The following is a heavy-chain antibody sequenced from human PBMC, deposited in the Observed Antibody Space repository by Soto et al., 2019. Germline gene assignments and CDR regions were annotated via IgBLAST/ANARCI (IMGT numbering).Heavy chain of an antibody. CDR2: ISAYNGNT. CDR1: GYTFTSYG. J-gene: IGHJ6*03. D-gene: IGHD2-15*01. CDR3: AREGCSGGSCYSYYMDV. Sequence: ASVKVSCKASGYTFTSYGISWVRQAPGQGLEWMGWISAYNGNTNYAQKLQGRVTMTTDTSTSTAYMELRSLRSDDTAVYYCAREGCSGGSCYSYYMDVWGKGTTVTVSS. V-gene: IGHV1-18*01.